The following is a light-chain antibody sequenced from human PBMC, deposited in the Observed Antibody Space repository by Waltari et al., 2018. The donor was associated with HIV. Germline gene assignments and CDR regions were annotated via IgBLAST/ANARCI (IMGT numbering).Light chain of an antibody. V-gene: IGKV3D-15*01. CDR2: GAS. CDR1: QSIRTN. CDR3: QQYHNWPIT. Sequence: ILMTQSPVTLSVSPGERATLSCWASQSIRTNLAWYEQKPGQTPRLLIYGASTRATGTPARFSGSGSGKEFTLTISSLQSEDLAFYYCQQYHNWPITFGGGTKVEIK. J-gene: IGKJ4*01.